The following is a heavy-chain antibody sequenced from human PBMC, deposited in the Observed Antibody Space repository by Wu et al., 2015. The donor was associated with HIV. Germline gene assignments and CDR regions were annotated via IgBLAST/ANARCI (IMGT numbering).Heavy chain of an antibody. CDR1: GGTFSSYA. J-gene: IGHJ1*01. CDR2: IIPIFGTA. V-gene: IGHV1-69*13. Sequence: QVQLVQSGAEVKKPGSSVKVSCKASGGTFSSYAISWVRQAPGQGLEWMGRIIPIFGTANYAQKFQGRVTITADESTSTAYMELSSLRSEDTAVYYCARPHRWGATVNTFQHVGPGPPWSPVSS. CDR3: ARPHRWGATVNTFQH. D-gene: IGHD4-17*01.